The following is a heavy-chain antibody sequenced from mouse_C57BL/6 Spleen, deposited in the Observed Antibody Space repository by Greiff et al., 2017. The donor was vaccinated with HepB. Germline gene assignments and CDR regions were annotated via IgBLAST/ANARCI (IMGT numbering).Heavy chain of an antibody. CDR2: INPNNGGT. V-gene: IGHV1-22*01. CDR1: GYTFTDYN. Sequence: EVKLMESGPELVKPGASVKMSCKASGYTFTDYNMHWVKQSHGKSLEWIGYINPNNGGTSYNQKFKGKATLTVNKSSSTAYMELRSLTSEDSAVYYCARGDGPTGRWYFDVWGTGTTVTVSS. D-gene: IGHD2-3*01. CDR3: ARGDGPTGRWYFDV. J-gene: IGHJ1*03.